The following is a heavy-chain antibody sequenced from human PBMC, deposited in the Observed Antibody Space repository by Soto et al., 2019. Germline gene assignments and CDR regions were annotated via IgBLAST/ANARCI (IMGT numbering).Heavy chain of an antibody. D-gene: IGHD3-9*01. CDR2: ISYDGSNK. CDR3: AKPGAEIRYFDWLPDY. Sequence: PGGSLRLSCAASGFTFSSYGMHWVRQAPGKGLEWVAVISYDGSNKYYADSVKGRFTISRDNSKNTLYLQMNSLRAEDTAVYYCAKPGAEIRYFDWLPDYWGQGTLVTVSS. V-gene: IGHV3-30*18. CDR1: GFTFSSYG. J-gene: IGHJ4*02.